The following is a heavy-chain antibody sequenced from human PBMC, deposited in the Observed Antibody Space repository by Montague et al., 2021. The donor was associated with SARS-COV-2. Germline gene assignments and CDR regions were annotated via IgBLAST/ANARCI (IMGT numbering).Heavy chain of an antibody. CDR3: ARDGVREAADY. CDR1: GFTFSDYA. J-gene: IGHJ4*02. Sequence: SLILSCAASGFTFSDYAMTWVRQAPVKGLEWVSYISSRSTPTFYXDSVKGRFTISRDNNKSSLFLQMNSLRDEDTAVYYCARDGVREAADYWGQGTLVTVSS. CDR2: ISSRSTPT. D-gene: IGHD3-16*01. V-gene: IGHV3-48*02.